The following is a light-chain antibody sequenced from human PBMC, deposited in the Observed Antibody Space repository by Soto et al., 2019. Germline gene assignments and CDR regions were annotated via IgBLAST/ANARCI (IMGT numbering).Light chain of an antibody. CDR2: DVT. J-gene: IGLJ1*01. V-gene: IGLV2-14*01. Sequence: QSALTQPASVSGSPGQSITISCTGTSSDVGGYKYVSWYQQHPDKAPKLIIYDVTNRPSGISNRFSGSKSGNTASLTISGRQAEDEADYYCSSYTSSSSYVFGTGTKLTVL. CDR3: SSYTSSSSYV. CDR1: SSDVGGYKY.